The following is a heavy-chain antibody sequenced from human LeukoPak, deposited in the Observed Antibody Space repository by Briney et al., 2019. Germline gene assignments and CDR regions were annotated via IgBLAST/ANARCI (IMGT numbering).Heavy chain of an antibody. V-gene: IGHV3-48*01. CDR1: GFTFSDYS. CDR2: IGIDSGKT. CDR3: ARDYRYAFDN. D-gene: IGHD1-1*01. Sequence: GGSLRLSCAASGFTFSDYSMNWVRQAPGKGLEWISYIGIDSGKTKYADSVKGRFTISGDKAKSSLYLQMSSLRVEDTAVYYCARDYRYAFDNWAREPWSPSPQ. J-gene: IGHJ4*02.